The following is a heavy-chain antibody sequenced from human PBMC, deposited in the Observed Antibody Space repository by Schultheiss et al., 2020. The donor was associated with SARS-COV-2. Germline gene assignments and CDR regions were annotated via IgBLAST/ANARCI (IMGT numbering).Heavy chain of an antibody. V-gene: IGHV3-9*01. Sequence: SLKISCAASGFTFDDYAMHWVRQAPGKGLGWVSGISWNSGSIGYADSVKGRFTISRDNAKNSLYLQMNSLRAEDTALYYCAKDGEWELLGGAFDYWGQGTLVTVSS. CDR1: GFTFDDYA. CDR3: AKDGEWELLGGAFDY. CDR2: ISWNSGSI. J-gene: IGHJ4*02. D-gene: IGHD1-26*01.